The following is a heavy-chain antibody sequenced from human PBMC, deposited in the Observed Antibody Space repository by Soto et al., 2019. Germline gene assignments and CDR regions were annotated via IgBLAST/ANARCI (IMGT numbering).Heavy chain of an antibody. CDR1: GNSISNYY. CDR3: ARTQLGSFDI. V-gene: IGHV4-59*01. D-gene: IGHD3-16*01. CDR2: IYHTGST. Sequence: SDTLSLTCTVAGNSISNYYWSWIRQPPGRGLEWIGYIYHTGSTNYNPSLKSRVNISVDTSKKQFSLRLRSGTAADTAVYYCARTQLGSFDIWGQGTMVT. J-gene: IGHJ3*02.